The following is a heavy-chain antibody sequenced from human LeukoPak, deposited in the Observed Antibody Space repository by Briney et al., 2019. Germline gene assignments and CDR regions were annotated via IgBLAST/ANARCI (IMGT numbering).Heavy chain of an antibody. D-gene: IGHD3-22*01. Sequence: SETLSLTCAVSGGSLSSYYGSWIRHPPGKGLEWVAYIYYSGSTNYNPSLKSRVTISVDTSKNQFSLKLSSVTAADTAVYYCARAVGYYDSSGYHNWFDPWGQGTLVTVSS. CDR2: IYYSGST. J-gene: IGHJ5*02. CDR3: ARAVGYYDSSGYHNWFDP. V-gene: IGHV4-59*01. CDR1: GGSLSSYY.